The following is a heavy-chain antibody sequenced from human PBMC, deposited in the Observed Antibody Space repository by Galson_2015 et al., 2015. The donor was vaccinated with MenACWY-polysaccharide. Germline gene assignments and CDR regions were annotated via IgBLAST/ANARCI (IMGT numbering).Heavy chain of an antibody. CDR2: ITGDGSDT. J-gene: IGHJ3*01. CDR3: ARVGVCSGGSCYKMFDV. CDR1: GFTFSNYI. Sequence: SLRLSCAASGFTFSNYIMHWVRQAPGKGLVWVSRITGDGSDTRYAGSVKGRFTISRDNARNTLYLQMNSLRDEDTAVYYCARVGVCSGGSCYKMFDVWGQGTMVTVS. D-gene: IGHD2-15*01. V-gene: IGHV3-74*01.